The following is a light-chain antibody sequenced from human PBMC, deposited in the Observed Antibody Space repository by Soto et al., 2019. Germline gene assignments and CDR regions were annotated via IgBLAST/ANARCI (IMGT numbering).Light chain of an antibody. V-gene: IGKV1-8*01. CDR1: QGIRSH. Sequence: AIRMTQSPSSLSASTGDRVTITCRASQGIRSHLAWYQVKPGKAPRLLIYTASYLESGVPSRFSGSGYVTAFTLAISSLQSEDFAVYYCQQYLSYPLTFVGGTKVEIK. CDR3: QQYLSYPLT. CDR2: TAS. J-gene: IGKJ4*01.